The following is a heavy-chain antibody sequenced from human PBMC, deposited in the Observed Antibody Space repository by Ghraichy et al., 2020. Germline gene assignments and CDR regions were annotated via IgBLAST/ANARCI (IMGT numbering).Heavy chain of an antibody. V-gene: IGHV1-8*01. CDR2: MNPNSGNT. CDR1: GYTFTSYD. J-gene: IGHJ6*02. CDR3: ARGPVSLSNYYYYGMDV. Sequence: ASVKVSCKASGYTFTSYDINWVRQATGQGLEWMGWMNPNSGNTGYAQKFQGRVTMTRNTSISTAYMELSSLRSEDTAVYYCARGPVSLSNYYYYGMDVWGQGTTVTVSS.